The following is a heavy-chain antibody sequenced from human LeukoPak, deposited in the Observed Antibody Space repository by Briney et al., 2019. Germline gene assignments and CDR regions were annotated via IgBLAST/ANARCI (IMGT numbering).Heavy chain of an antibody. CDR3: ARPAGTPYFDY. CDR1: GFTFSSYS. D-gene: IGHD1-7*01. CDR2: ISSSSSTI. Sequence: GGSLRLSCAASGFTFSSYSMNWVRQAPGKGLEWVSYISSSSSTIYYADSVKGRFTISRDNAKNSLYLQMNSLRAEDTAVYYCARPAGTPYFDYWGQGTLVTVSS. J-gene: IGHJ4*02. V-gene: IGHV3-48*04.